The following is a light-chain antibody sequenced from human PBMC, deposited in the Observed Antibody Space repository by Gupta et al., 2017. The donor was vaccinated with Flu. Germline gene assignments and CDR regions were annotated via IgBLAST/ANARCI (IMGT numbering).Light chain of an antibody. Sequence: EIVLTPSPGTLSLSPGERATLSCRASQSVGSSYLAWYQQKPGQAPRLLIYGASSRATGIPDRFSGSGSGTDFTLTISRLEPEDFAVYYCQQYGRSPKTFGQGTKVEIK. CDR2: GAS. J-gene: IGKJ1*01. V-gene: IGKV3-20*01. CDR1: QSVGSSY. CDR3: QQYGRSPKT.